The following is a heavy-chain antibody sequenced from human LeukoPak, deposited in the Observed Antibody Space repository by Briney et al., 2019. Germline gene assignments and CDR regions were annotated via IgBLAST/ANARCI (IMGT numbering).Heavy chain of an antibody. CDR1: GYTFTSYG. CDR3: ARVNRRLSPGDYYYYMDV. Sequence: VASVKVSCKASGYTFTSYGISWMRQAPGQGLEWMGWISAYNGNTNYAQKLQGRVTMTTDTSTSTAYMELRSLRSDDTAVYYCARVNRRLSPGDYYYYMDVWGKGTTVTVSS. J-gene: IGHJ6*03. D-gene: IGHD1/OR15-1a*01. CDR2: ISAYNGNT. V-gene: IGHV1-18*01.